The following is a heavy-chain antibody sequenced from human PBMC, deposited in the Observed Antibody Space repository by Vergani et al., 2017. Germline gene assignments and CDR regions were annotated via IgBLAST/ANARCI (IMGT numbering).Heavy chain of an antibody. D-gene: IGHD4-11*01. Sequence: QVQLQQWGGGLLKPSETLSLTCVVNGGSFTSYHWTWIRQSPGAGLEWVGDIDHTGRPDYNPSLKSRLTMSVDKSRNQFSLMLKSVTATDTTIYFCVRVNTETNGHLYNYYDMDVWGQGTAVTVS. CDR3: VRVNTETNGHLYNYYDMDV. J-gene: IGHJ6*02. CDR1: GGSFTSYH. V-gene: IGHV4-34*01. CDR2: IDHTGRP.